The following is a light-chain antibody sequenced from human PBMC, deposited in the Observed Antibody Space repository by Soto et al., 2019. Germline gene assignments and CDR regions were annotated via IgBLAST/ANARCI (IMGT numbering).Light chain of an antibody. CDR1: ESVGNN. V-gene: IGKV3-15*01. Sequence: EIVLTQSPATLSVSPGERATLSCRASESVGNNLARYQQKPGQAPSLLIYGASTRATGIPARFSGSGSGTEFTLTISRLQSEDFAIYYCQQYTNWPPWTFGQGTKVDIK. CDR2: GAS. CDR3: QQYTNWPPWT. J-gene: IGKJ1*01.